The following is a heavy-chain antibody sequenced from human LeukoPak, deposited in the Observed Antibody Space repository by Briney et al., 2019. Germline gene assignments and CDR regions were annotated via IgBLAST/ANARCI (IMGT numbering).Heavy chain of an antibody. Sequence: SETLSLTCTVSGGSISIYYWSWIRQPPGKGLEWIGYIYDSGSTNYNPSLKSRVTISVDTSKNQFSLKLSSVTAADTAVYYCARDSAWQIGGYPWTFDYWGQGTLVTVSS. CDR2: IYDSGST. CDR3: ARDSAWQIGGYPWTFDY. CDR1: GGSISIYY. J-gene: IGHJ4*02. V-gene: IGHV4-59*01. D-gene: IGHD3-22*01.